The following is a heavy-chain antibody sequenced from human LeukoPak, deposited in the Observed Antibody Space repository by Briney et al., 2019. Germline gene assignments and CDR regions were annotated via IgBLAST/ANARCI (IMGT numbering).Heavy chain of an antibody. D-gene: IGHD2/OR15-2a*01. J-gene: IGHJ3*02. Sequence: SETLSLSCTVSGGSISSYYWSWIRQPAGKGLEWIGRIYTSGSTNYNPSLKSRVTMSVDTSKNQFSLKLSSVTAADTAVYYCARWGTGTYYLDAFDIWGQGTMVTVSS. V-gene: IGHV4-4*07. CDR1: GGSISSYY. CDR3: ARWGTGTYYLDAFDI. CDR2: IYTSGST.